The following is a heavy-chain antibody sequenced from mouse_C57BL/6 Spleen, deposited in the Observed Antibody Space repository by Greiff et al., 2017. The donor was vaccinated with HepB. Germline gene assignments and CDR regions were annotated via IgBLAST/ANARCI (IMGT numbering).Heavy chain of an antibody. CDR2: INPNNGGT. CDR1: GYTFTDYY. J-gene: IGHJ3*01. CDR3: ARRDSNYVAWFAY. V-gene: IGHV1-26*01. Sequence: EVQLQQSGPELVKPGASVKISCKASGYTFTDYYMNWVKQSHGKSLEWIGDINPNNGGTSYNQKFKGKATLTVDKSSSTAYMELRSLTSEDSAVYYCARRDSNYVAWFAYWGQGTLVTVSA. D-gene: IGHD2-5*01.